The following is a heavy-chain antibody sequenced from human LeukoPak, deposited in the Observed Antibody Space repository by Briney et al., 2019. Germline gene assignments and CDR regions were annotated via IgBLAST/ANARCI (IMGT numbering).Heavy chain of an antibody. D-gene: IGHD6-13*01. V-gene: IGHV3-48*03. J-gene: IGHJ4*02. CDR1: GFTFSSYE. Sequence: GGSLRLSCAASGFTFSSYEMHWVRQAPEKGLGWVSYITSSGSTMYYADSVKGRFTISRDNAKNSLYLQMSSLRAEDTAVYYCATLRPRQQLVVDHWGQGTLVTVSS. CDR3: ATLRPRQQLVVDH. CDR2: ITSSGSTM.